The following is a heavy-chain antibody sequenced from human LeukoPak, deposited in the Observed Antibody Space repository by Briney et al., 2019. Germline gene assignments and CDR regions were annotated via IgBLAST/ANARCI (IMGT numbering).Heavy chain of an antibody. CDR2: NIPNSGGT. CDR3: ARGGGGLQH. Sequence: ASVTVSCKAAGYTFTDYYIHWVRQAPGQGLEWIGWNIPNSGGTNHAQKFQGRVTMTRDTSINTAYMELSRLRSDDTAVYYCARGGGGLQHWGQGTLVTVSS. J-gene: IGHJ1*01. D-gene: IGHD3-10*01. CDR1: GYTFTDYY. V-gene: IGHV1-2*02.